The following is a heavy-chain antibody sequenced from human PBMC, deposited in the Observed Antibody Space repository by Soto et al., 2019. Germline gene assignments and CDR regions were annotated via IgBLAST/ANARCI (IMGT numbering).Heavy chain of an antibody. Sequence: PRGSLRLSCAASEFTFIEFDIRCVRHSPFKWREWVGVISYDGNNKYYADSVKGRFSISRDNSKNTLSLQINSLRAEDTAVYYCAREGAVPAAIGHYYYGMDVWGQGTTVTVSS. CDR2: ISYDGNNK. V-gene: IGHV3-30*07. J-gene: IGHJ6*02. CDR1: EFTFIEFD. D-gene: IGHD2-2*02. CDR3: AREGAVPAAIGHYYYGMDV.